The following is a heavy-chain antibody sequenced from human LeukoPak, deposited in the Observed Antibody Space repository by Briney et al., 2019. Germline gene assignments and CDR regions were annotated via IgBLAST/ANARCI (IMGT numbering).Heavy chain of an antibody. CDR3: TTVGDYGDVDY. CDR2: IKSKTDGGTT. Sequence: GGSLRLSCAASGFTFSNAWMSCVRQAPGKGLEWGVRIKSKTDGGTTDYAAPVKGRFTISRDDSKNTLYLQMNSLKTEDTAVYYCTTVGDYGDVDYWGQGTLVSVSS. D-gene: IGHD4-17*01. CDR1: GFTFSNAW. V-gene: IGHV3-15*01. J-gene: IGHJ4*02.